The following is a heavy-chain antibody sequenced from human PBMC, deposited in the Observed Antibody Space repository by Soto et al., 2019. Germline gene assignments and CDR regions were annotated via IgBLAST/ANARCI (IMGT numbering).Heavy chain of an antibody. V-gene: IGHV3-53*04. J-gene: IGHJ4*02. D-gene: IGHD1-7*01. CDR3: ARGPWNSNYFDY. Sequence: EVQLVESGVGLVQPGGSLRLSCAASGFTVTSHYMTWVRQAPGKGLEWVSVIYSGEKTYYADSVKGRFTISRHNSKNTLYLQMNNLRADDTAVYYCARGPWNSNYFDYWGQGTLVTVSS. CDR2: IYSGEKT. CDR1: GFTVTSHY.